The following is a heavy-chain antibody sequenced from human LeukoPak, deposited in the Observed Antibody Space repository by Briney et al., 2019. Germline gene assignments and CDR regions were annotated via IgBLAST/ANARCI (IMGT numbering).Heavy chain of an antibody. Sequence: GASVKVSCKASGGTFSSYAISWVRQAPGQGLEWMGRIIPILGIANYEQKFQGRVTITADKSTSTAYMELSSLRSEDTAVYYCARTTYCSGGSCYSTEPFDYWGQGTLVTVSS. CDR3: ARTTYCSGGSCYSTEPFDY. CDR1: GGTFSSYA. D-gene: IGHD2-15*01. V-gene: IGHV1-69*04. J-gene: IGHJ4*02. CDR2: IIPILGIA.